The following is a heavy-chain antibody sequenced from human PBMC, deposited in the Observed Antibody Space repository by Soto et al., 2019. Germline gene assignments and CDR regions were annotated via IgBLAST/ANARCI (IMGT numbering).Heavy chain of an antibody. V-gene: IGHV3-30-3*01. D-gene: IGHD6-19*01. Sequence: QVQLVESGGGVVQPGRSLRLSCAASGFTFSSYAMHWVRQAPGKGLEWVAVISYDGSNKYYADSVKGRFTISRDNSKNRLYLQMNSLRAEDTAVYYCARDPNFGAGRGCYFDYWGQGTLVTVSS. J-gene: IGHJ4*02. CDR3: ARDPNFGAGRGCYFDY. CDR2: ISYDGSNK. CDR1: GFTFSSYA.